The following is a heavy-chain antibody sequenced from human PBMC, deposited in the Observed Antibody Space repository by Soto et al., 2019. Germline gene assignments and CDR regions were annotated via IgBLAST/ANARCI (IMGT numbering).Heavy chain of an antibody. CDR1: GFTFSTYA. CDR3: ANDPPRRTPGNFFDY. Sequence: EVQLLESGGKLGQTGGSLTLSCATSGFTFSTYAMAWVRQAPGKGLEWVSGVSASGLNTDYADPVKGRFYISRDNSKNPVSLHMNSLRAEYTALYYCANDPPRRTPGNFFDYWGQGAPITVSS. CDR2: VSASGLNT. D-gene: IGHD1-1*01. V-gene: IGHV3-23*01. J-gene: IGHJ4*02.